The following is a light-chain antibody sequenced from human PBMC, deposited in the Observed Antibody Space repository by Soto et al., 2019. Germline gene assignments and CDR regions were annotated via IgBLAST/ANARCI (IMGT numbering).Light chain of an antibody. CDR1: SSDVGGYNY. Sequence: QYALTQPASVSGSPGQSITISWTGTSSDVGGYNYVSWYQQHPGKAPTLMIYDVSNRPSGVSNRFSGSKSGNTASLTISGLQAEDEADYYCSSYTSSSSRVVFGGGTKLTVL. CDR3: SSYTSSSSRVV. V-gene: IGLV2-14*03. J-gene: IGLJ2*01. CDR2: DVS.